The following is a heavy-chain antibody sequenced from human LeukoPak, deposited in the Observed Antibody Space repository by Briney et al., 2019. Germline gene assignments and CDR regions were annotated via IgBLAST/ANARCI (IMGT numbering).Heavy chain of an antibody. V-gene: IGHV1-18*04. CDR3: ARVGYSSGSKPFDY. J-gene: IGHJ4*02. CDR2: ISAYNGNT. Sequence: ASVKVSCKASGYTFTSYGIRWVRQAPGQGLEWMGWISAYNGNTNYAQKLQGRVTMTTDTSTSTAYMELRSLRSDDTAVYYCARVGYSSGSKPFDYWGQGTLVTVSS. CDR1: GYTFTSYG. D-gene: IGHD6-19*01.